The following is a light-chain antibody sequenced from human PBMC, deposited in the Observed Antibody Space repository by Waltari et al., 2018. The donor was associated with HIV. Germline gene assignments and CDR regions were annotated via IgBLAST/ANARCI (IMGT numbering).Light chain of an antibody. J-gene: IGKJ1*01. V-gene: IGKV3-15*01. Sequence: EIMMTQSPATLSVSPGERATLSCRASQSVSSNLAWYQQKPGQAPSLLIYDASTRATDIPARFSGSGSGTEFTLTISNLQSEDVATYYCQQYSTFPWTFGQGTKVEIK. CDR3: QQYSTFPWT. CDR1: QSVSSN. CDR2: DAS.